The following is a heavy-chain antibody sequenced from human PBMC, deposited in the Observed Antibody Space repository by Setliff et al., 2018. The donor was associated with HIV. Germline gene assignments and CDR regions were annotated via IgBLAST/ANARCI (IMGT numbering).Heavy chain of an antibody. CDR3: ARGTRVGANDAFDI. CDR1: GYTFTGYY. J-gene: IGHJ3*02. V-gene: IGHV1-2*06. Sequence: ASVKVSCKASGYTFTGYYMHWVRQAPGQGLEWMGRINPNSGGTNYAQKSPGRVTMTRDTSISTAYMELSRLRSDDTAVYFCARGTRVGANDAFDIWGQGTMVTVSS. CDR2: INPNSGGT. D-gene: IGHD1-26*01.